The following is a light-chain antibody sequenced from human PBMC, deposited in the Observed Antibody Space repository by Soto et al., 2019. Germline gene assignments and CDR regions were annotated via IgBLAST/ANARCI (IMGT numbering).Light chain of an antibody. CDR3: QQYGSSRT. CDR1: QSVSSSY. Sequence: VLTQSPGTLSLSPGERATLSCRASQSVSSSYLAWYQQKPGQAPRLLIYGASSRATGIPDRSSGSGSGTDFTLTISRLEPEDFAVYYCQQYGSSRTFGQGTKVDIK. CDR2: GAS. J-gene: IGKJ1*01. V-gene: IGKV3-20*01.